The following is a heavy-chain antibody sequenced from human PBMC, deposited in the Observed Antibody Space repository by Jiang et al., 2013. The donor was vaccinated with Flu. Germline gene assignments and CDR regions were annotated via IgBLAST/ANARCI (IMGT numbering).Heavy chain of an antibody. V-gene: IGHV5-51*01. CDR1: RDTALPATG. CDR2: SILVTLIP. CDR3: ARHPEGDHMGIVVTAIDF. J-gene: IGHJ4*02. D-gene: IGHD2-21*02. Sequence: GAEVKXPGESLKISCKGFRDTALPATGSAGCARCPGKAWSGWGSSILVTLIPDTARPSKAQVTISADRSINTAYLQWSSLKASDTAMYYCARHPEGDHMGIVVTAIDFWGQGTLVTVSS.